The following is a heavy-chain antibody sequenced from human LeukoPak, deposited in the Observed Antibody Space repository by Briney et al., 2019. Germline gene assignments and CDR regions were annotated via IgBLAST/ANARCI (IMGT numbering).Heavy chain of an antibody. CDR1: GYTFTGYY. J-gene: IGHJ6*03. Sequence: ASVKVSCKASGYTFTGYYMHWVRQAPGQGLEWMGWINPNSGGTNYAQKFQGRVTMTRDTSISTAYMELSRLRSDDTAVYYCASGRLYGSGSYYPPFYYYYYYMDVWGKGTTVTISS. CDR3: ASGRLYGSGSYYPPFYYYYYYMDV. V-gene: IGHV1-2*02. CDR2: INPNSGGT. D-gene: IGHD3-10*01.